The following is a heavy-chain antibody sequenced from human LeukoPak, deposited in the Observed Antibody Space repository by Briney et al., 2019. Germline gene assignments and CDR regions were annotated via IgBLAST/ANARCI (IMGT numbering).Heavy chain of an antibody. V-gene: IGHV4-59*11. CDR2: IYYSGST. Sequence: SETLSLTCTVSGGSISSHYWSWIRQPPGKGLEWIGYIYYSGSTNYNPSLKSRVTISVDTSKNQFSLKLSSVTAADTAVYYCARGPRITIFGVARGRFDYWGQGTLVTVSS. J-gene: IGHJ4*02. D-gene: IGHD3-3*01. CDR1: GGSISSHY. CDR3: ARGPRITIFGVARGRFDY.